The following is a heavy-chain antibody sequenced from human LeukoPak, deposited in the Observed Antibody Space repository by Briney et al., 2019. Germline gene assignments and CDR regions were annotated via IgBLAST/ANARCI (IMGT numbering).Heavy chain of an antibody. V-gene: IGHV1-69*13. Sequence: SVKVSCKASGGNFSSYAISWVRQAPGQGLEWMGGIIPIFGTANYAQKFQGRVTITADESTSTAYMELSSLRSEDTAVYYCARAPPSCSSTSCYWIFDYWGQGTLVTVSS. J-gene: IGHJ4*02. CDR3: ARAPPSCSSTSCYWIFDY. CDR1: GGNFSSYA. D-gene: IGHD2-2*01. CDR2: IIPIFGTA.